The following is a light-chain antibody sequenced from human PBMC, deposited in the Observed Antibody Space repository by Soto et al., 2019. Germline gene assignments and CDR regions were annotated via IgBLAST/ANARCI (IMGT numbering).Light chain of an antibody. CDR1: SSNIGAGYD. CDR2: GNS. CDR3: QSYDSSLSGV. V-gene: IGLV1-40*01. Sequence: QSVLTQPPSVSGAPGQRVTISCTGSSSNIGAGYDVHWYQQLPGTAPKLLIYGNSNRPSGVPDRFSGSKSGPSASLAITGLQAEDGADYYCQSYDSSLSGVFGGGTKLTVL. J-gene: IGLJ2*01.